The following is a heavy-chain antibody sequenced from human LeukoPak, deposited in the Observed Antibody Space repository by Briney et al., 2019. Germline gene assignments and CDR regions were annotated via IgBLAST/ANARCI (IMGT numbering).Heavy chain of an antibody. D-gene: IGHD4-17*01. J-gene: IGHJ5*02. Sequence: ASVKVSCTASGYTFTSYGISWVRQAPGQGLEWRGWISAYNGNTKYAQKLQGRVTMTTDTSTSTAYMELRSLRSDDTAVYYCARVRTTVTTGWFDPWGQGTLVTVSS. CDR3: ARVRTTVTTGWFDP. CDR2: ISAYNGNT. V-gene: IGHV1-18*01. CDR1: GYTFTSYG.